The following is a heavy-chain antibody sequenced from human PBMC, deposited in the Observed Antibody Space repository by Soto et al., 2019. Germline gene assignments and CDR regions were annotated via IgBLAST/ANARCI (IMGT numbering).Heavy chain of an antibody. J-gene: IGHJ6*02. CDR3: AREGVAPYYYCGMDV. Sequence: QVQLVQSGAEVKKPGASVKVSCKASGYTFTRSGISWVRQAPGQGLEWMGWISTYNGDTNYAQTFQGRVTMTTDTSTSTVYMELRSLRSDDTAVYYCAREGVAPYYYCGMDVWDQGTPVTVSS. CDR1: GYTFTRSG. CDR2: ISTYNGDT. D-gene: IGHD5-12*01. V-gene: IGHV1-18*01.